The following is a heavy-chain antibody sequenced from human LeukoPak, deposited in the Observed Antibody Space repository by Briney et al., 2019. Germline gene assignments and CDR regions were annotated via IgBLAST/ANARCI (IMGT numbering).Heavy chain of an antibody. CDR1: GFTFSSYA. CDR3: AKEGYSSTWNADFDF. J-gene: IGHJ4*02. D-gene: IGHD6-13*01. CDR2: ISGSGGTI. Sequence: GGSLRLSCVASGFTFSSYAMSWVRQAPGKGLEWVSAISGSGGTIYNADSAKGRFTISRDNSKNTLYLQMNSLRAENTAVYYCAKEGYSSTWNADFDFWGQGTLVTVSS. V-gene: IGHV3-23*01.